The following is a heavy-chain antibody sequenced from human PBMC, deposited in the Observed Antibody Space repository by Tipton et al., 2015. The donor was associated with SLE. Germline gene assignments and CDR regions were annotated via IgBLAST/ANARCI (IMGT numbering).Heavy chain of an antibody. CDR1: GGTFSSYA. D-gene: IGHD6-13*01. Sequence: QLVQSGPEVKKPGSSVKVSCKASGGTFSSYAISWVRQAPGQGLEWMGGIIPIFGTANYAQKFQGRVTITADESTSTAYMELSSLRSEDTAVYYCARRRGHGSSSWTGWFDPWGQGTLVTVSS. CDR3: ARRRGHGSSSWTGWFDP. CDR2: IIPIFGTA. J-gene: IGHJ5*02. V-gene: IGHV1-69*01.